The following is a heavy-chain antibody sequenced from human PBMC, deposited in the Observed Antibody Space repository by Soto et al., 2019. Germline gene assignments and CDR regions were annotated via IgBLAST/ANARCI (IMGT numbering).Heavy chain of an antibody. J-gene: IGHJ6*02. CDR1: GFTFSSYG. CDR2: IWYDGSNK. Sequence: ESGGGVVQPGRSLRLSCAASGFTFSSYGMHRVRQAPGKGLEWVAVIWYDGSNKYYADSVKGRFTISRDNSKNTLYLQMNSLRAEDTAVYYCARDPGACGGDCYSIGYYYYYGMDVWGQGTTVTVSS. CDR3: ARDPGACGGDCYSIGYYYYYGMDV. V-gene: IGHV3-33*01. D-gene: IGHD2-21*02.